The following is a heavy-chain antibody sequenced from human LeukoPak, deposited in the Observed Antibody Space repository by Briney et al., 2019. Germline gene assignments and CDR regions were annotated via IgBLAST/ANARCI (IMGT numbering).Heavy chain of an antibody. CDR1: GFTFSAYW. D-gene: IGHD2-2*01. J-gene: IGHJ4*02. CDR3: ARGPSSGNALNY. V-gene: IGHV3-7*04. Sequence: PGGSLRLSCAASGFTFSAYWVSWVRQAPGKGLEWVANIKQDGSERYYVDSVKGRFTISRDNAKNSLYLQMNSLRDEDTAVYYCARGPSSGNALNYWGQGTLVTVSS. CDR2: IKQDGSER.